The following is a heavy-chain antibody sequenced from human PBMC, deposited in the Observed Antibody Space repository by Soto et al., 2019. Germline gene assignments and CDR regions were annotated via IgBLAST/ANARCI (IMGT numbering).Heavy chain of an antibody. V-gene: IGHV4-31*03. CDR1: GGSISSGGYH. CDR2: IYYSGST. Sequence: SETLSLTCTVSGGSISSGGYHWSWIRQHPGKGLEWIGYIYYSGSTYYNPSLKSRVTISVDTSKNQFSLKLSSVTAADTAVYYCARGKNWFDPWGQGTLVTVSS. J-gene: IGHJ5*02. CDR3: ARGKNWFDP.